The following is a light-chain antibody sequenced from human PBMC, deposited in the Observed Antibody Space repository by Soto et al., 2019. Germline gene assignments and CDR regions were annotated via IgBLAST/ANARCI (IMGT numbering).Light chain of an antibody. CDR1: QRVSNH. Sequence: ETVMTQSPVTLSVSPGDTATLSCRASQRVSNHFAWYQQKPGQAPRLLIYAASTRAAGVPVRFSGSGSETEFTLTISRLEPEDFAVYYCQQYRDSWTFGQGTKVDIK. J-gene: IGKJ1*01. CDR2: AAS. V-gene: IGKV3-15*01. CDR3: QQYRDSWT.